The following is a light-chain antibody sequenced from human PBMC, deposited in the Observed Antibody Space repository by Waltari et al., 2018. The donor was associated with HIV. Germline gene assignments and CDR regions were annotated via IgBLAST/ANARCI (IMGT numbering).Light chain of an antibody. CDR1: SSDAGGYNY. Sequence: QSALTPPPSASGSPGQSVTLSCTGTSSDAGGYNYVSWYQQHPGKAPKLMIYEVTKRPSGVPDRFSGSKSGNTASLTVSGLQAEDEADYYCSSYAGSNNFVFGTGTKVTVL. CDR2: EVT. V-gene: IGLV2-8*01. CDR3: SSYAGSNNFV. J-gene: IGLJ1*01.